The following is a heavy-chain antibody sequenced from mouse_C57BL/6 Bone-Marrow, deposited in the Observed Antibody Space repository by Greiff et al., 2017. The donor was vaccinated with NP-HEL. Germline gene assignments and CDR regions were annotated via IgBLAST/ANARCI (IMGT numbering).Heavy chain of an antibody. J-gene: IGHJ4*01. D-gene: IGHD2-5*01. CDR2: IYPGSGST. CDR1: GYTFTSYW. Sequence: QVQLHQPGAELVKPGASVKMSCKASGYTFTSYWITWVKQRPGQGLEWIGDIYPGSGSTNYNEKFKSKATLTVDTSSSTAYMQLSSLTSEDSAVYYCASSNFLYYYAMDYWGQGTSVTVSS. V-gene: IGHV1-55*01. CDR3: ASSNFLYYYAMDY.